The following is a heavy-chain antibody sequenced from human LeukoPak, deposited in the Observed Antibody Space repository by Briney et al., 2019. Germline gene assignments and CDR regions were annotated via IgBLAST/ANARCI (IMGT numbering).Heavy chain of an antibody. CDR3: ARGGPDYGDYGEVYYYYYYYMDV. V-gene: IGHV1-69*05. Sequence: SVKVSCKASGGTFSSNTISWVRQAPGQGLECMGGIIPIFGTANYAQKFQGRVTMTRNTSISTAYMELSSLRSEDTAVYYCARGGPDYGDYGEVYYYYYYYMDVWGKGTTVTISS. CDR1: GGTFSSNT. J-gene: IGHJ6*03. CDR2: IIPIFGTA. D-gene: IGHD4-17*01.